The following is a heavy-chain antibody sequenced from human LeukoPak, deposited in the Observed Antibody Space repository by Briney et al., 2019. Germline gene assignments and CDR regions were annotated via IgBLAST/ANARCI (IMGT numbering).Heavy chain of an antibody. CDR1: GYSISSHYC. J-gene: IGHJ4*02. Sequence: SETLSLTCSVSGYSISSHYCWGWIRQPPGKGLEWIGSVCHSGSSFYNPSLKSRLAISVDTSKNEFSLKLSSVTAADTAVYYCARHRYSSSPFDYWGQGTLVTVSS. CDR2: VCHSGSS. D-gene: IGHD6-6*01. CDR3: ARHRYSSSPFDY. V-gene: IGHV4-38-2*02.